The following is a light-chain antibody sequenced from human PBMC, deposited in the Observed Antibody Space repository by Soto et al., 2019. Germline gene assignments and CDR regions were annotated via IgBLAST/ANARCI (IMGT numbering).Light chain of an antibody. CDR2: DVS. Sequence: EIVMTQSPDTLSVCPGGRSTLTCRSGQGVTTNFAWYQQQSGQSPRLLIYDVSIRATGVPARFSGSGSETDFPLTVSSLRSEDSALYCCQQYNYWPITFGQGTRLEI. J-gene: IGKJ5*01. CDR1: QGVTTN. CDR3: QQYNYWPIT. V-gene: IGKV3-15*01.